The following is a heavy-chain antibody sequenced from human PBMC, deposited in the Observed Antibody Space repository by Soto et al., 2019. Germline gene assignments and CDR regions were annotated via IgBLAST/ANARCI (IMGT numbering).Heavy chain of an antibody. V-gene: IGHV1-3*01. CDR3: ARDYYDSSGYYYFDY. CDR1: GYTFTSYA. CDR2: INPGNGNT. J-gene: IGHJ4*02. D-gene: IGHD3-22*01. Sequence: ASVKVSCKASGYTFTSYAMHWVRQAPGQRLEWMGRINPGNGNTKYSQKFQGRVTMTRDTSTSTVYMELSSLRSEDTAVYYCARDYYDSSGYYYFDYWGQGTLVTVSS.